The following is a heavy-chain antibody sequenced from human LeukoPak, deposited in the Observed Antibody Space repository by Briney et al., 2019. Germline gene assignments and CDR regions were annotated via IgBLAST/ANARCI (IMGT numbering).Heavy chain of an antibody. D-gene: IGHD1-26*01. CDR3: AEKVLPVGATAYYFDY. Sequence: SETLSLTCTVSGGSISSYYWSWIRQPPGKGLEWIGYIYYSGSTNYNPSLKSRVTISVDTSKNQFSLKLSSVTAADTAVYYCAEKVLPVGATAYYFDYWAREPWSPSPQ. CDR2: IYYSGST. CDR1: GGSISSYY. V-gene: IGHV4-59*08. J-gene: IGHJ4*02.